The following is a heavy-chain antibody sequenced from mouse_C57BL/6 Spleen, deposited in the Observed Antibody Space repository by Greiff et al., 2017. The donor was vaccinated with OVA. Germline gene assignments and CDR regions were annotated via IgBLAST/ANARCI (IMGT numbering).Heavy chain of an antibody. J-gene: IGHJ4*01. V-gene: IGHV1-26*01. Sequence: EVQLQQSGPELVKPGASVKISCKASGYTFTDYYMNWVKQSHGKSLEWIGDINPNNGGTSYNQKFKGKATLTVDKSSSTAYMELRSLTSEDSAVSYCARYYDGYYYAMDCWGQGTSVTVSS. CDR1: GYTFTDYY. CDR3: ARYYDGYYYAMDC. D-gene: IGHD2-3*01. CDR2: INPNNGGT.